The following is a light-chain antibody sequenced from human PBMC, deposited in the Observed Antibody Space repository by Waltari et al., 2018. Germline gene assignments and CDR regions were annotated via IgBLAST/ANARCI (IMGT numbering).Light chain of an antibody. CDR1: SGHPTNI. Sequence: QLVLTQSPSASASLGASVKLTCTLSSGHPTNILAWLQQKPEKGPRYLMKVNSDGSHNKGVEIPDRFSGSSSGAERYLTISSLQAEDEADYYCQTGGHGTWVFGGGTRLTVL. CDR3: QTGGHGTWV. CDR2: VNSDGSH. V-gene: IGLV4-69*01. J-gene: IGLJ3*02.